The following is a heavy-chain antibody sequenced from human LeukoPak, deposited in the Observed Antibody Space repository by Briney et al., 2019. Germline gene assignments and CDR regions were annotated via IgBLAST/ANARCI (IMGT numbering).Heavy chain of an antibody. CDR1: GFTFSDYY. J-gene: IGHJ6*02. CDR3: ARNTITGYYYGMDV. Sequence: GGSLRLSCAASGFTFSDYYMSWIRQAPGKGLEWVSSISSSSTYIYYADSVKGRFTISRDNAKNSLYLQMNSLRAEDTAVFYCARNTITGYYYGMDVWGQGTLVTVSS. CDR2: ISSSSTYI. V-gene: IGHV3-11*06. D-gene: IGHD3-10*01.